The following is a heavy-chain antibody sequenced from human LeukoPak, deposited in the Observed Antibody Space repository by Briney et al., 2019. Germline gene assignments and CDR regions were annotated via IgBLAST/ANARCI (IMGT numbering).Heavy chain of an antibody. V-gene: IGHV4-59*01. D-gene: IGHD3-9*01. CDR3: ARGRKNYVILTGYYNNLFAFDY. J-gene: IGHJ4*02. Sequence: SETLSLTCTVSGGSISSYYWSWIRQPPGKGLEWIGYIYYSGSTNYNPSLKSRVTISVDTSKNQFSLKLSSVTAADTAVYYCARGRKNYVILTGYYNNLFAFDYWGQGTLVTVSS. CDR1: GGSISSYY. CDR2: IYYSGST.